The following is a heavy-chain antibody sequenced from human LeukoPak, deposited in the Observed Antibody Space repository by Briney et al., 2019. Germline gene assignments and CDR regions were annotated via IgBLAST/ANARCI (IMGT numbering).Heavy chain of an antibody. CDR1: GGSIGSGYY. V-gene: IGHV4-39*02. D-gene: IGHD2-21*02. CDR2: IHYGGTT. Sequence: SETLSLTCTVSGGSIGSGYYWAWIRQPPGKGLEWIGSIHYGGTTHYNPSLQSRVTISADTAKNQFALDLRAGTAADTAVYYCTRDRGDFVSDFWGQGTLVTVSS. J-gene: IGHJ4*02. CDR3: TRDRGDFVSDF.